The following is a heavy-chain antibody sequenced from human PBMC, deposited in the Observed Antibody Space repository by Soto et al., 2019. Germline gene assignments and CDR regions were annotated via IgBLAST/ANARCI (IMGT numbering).Heavy chain of an antibody. J-gene: IGHJ3*02. D-gene: IGHD3-22*01. CDR2: ISSSSSTI. Sequence: VQLVESGGGLVQPGGSLSLSCAASGFTFSSYSMNWVRQAPGKGLEWVSYISSSSSTIYYADSVKGRFTISRDNAKNSLYLQMNSLRDEDTAVYYCARVEDSSGYGAFDIWGQGTMVTVSS. V-gene: IGHV3-48*02. CDR1: GFTFSSYS. CDR3: ARVEDSSGYGAFDI.